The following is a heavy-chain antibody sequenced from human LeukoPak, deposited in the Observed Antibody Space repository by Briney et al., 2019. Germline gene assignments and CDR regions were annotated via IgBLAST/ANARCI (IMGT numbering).Heavy chain of an antibody. CDR2: ISWNSGSI. CDR1: GFTFDDYA. D-gene: IGHD6-19*01. J-gene: IGHJ4*02. Sequence: GRSLRLSCAASGFTFDDYAMPWVRHAPGKGLEWVSGISWNSGSIGYADSVKGRFTISRDNAKNSLYLQMNSLRAEDTALYYCAKDKPDSSGWAQYFDYWGQGTLVTVSS. CDR3: AKDKPDSSGWAQYFDY. V-gene: IGHV3-9*01.